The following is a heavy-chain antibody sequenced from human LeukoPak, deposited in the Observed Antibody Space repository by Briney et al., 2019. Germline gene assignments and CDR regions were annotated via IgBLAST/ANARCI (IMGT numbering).Heavy chain of an antibody. CDR1: GFTFSSYS. Sequence: GGSLRLSCAASGFTFSSYSMNWVRQAPGKGLEWVSSISSSSSYIYYADSVKGRFTISRDNAKNSPYLQMNSLRAEDTAVYYCARGPEYYDSSGYYYYYYYYMDVWGKGTTVTVSS. V-gene: IGHV3-21*01. CDR2: ISSSSSYI. CDR3: ARGPEYYDSSGYYYYYYYYMDV. D-gene: IGHD3-22*01. J-gene: IGHJ6*03.